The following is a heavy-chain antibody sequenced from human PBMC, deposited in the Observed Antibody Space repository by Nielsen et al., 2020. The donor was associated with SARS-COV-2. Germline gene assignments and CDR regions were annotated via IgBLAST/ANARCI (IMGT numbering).Heavy chain of an antibody. D-gene: IGHD3-3*01. V-gene: IGHV1-46*04. CDR2: MDTSSGST. CDR3: AIAPSDSYGMDV. Sequence: ASVKVSCKASGYIITKYWIHWMRQAPGQGLEWLGIMDTSSGSTRYAQKLQGRVTMTRDTSTSTVYIEVSSLRSEDTAVYYCAIAPSDSYGMDVWGQGTPVTVS. CDR1: GYIITKYW. J-gene: IGHJ6*02.